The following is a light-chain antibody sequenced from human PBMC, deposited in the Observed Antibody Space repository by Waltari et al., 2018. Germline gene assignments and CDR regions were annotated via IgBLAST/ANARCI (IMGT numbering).Light chain of an antibody. Sequence: QSALTQPASVPGSPGQSLTISCPGTTSEASWYQQHPGKVPKLILYDGNKRPSGISNRFSVSKSADASSLTISGLQADDEADYYCSCFTTTNTLVFGGGTKVTVL. J-gene: IGLJ2*01. CDR2: DGN. CDR1: TSEA. V-gene: IGLV2-23*01. CDR3: SCFTTTNTLV.